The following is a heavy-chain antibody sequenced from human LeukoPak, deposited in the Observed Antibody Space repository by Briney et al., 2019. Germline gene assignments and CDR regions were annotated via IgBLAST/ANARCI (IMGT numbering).Heavy chain of an antibody. D-gene: IGHD3-22*01. J-gene: IGHJ4*02. CDR2: IYYSGSI. CDR1: GASISSYC. CDR3: ARENPSGYYNRPIDY. Sequence: PSETLSLICTVSGASISSYCWSWIRQPPGKGLEWIGDIYYSGSIKYNPSLKSRVTMSVDTSKNQFSLKLSSVTAADTAIYYCARENPSGYYNRPIDYWGQGTLVTVSS. V-gene: IGHV4-59*01.